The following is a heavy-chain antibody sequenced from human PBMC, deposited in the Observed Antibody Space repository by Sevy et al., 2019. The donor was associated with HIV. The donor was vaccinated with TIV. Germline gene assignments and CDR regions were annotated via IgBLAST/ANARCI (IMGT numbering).Heavy chain of an antibody. CDR3: ARDRVPYSSSCEFDY. D-gene: IGHD6-13*01. CDR1: GYTFSNYG. CDR2: ISSYNGNT. V-gene: IGHV1-18*01. Sequence: ASVKVSCKASGYTFSNYGINWVRRAPGHGLEWMGWISSYNGNTNYAQKFQGRVTMIIDTPTSTGYMELRSLRSDDTAMYYCARDRVPYSSSCEFDYWGQGTLVTVSS. J-gene: IGHJ4*02.